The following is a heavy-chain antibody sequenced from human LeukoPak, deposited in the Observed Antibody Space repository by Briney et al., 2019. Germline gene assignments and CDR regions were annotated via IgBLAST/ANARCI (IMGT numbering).Heavy chain of an antibody. CDR2: ISGSGGST. Sequence: GGSLRLSCAASGFTFSSYAMSWVRQAPGKGLEWVSAISGSGGSTYYADSVKGRFTISRDNSKNTLYLQMNSLRAEDTPVYYCAKVPYYYDSSIDYWGQGTLVTVSS. CDR1: GFTFSSYA. V-gene: IGHV3-23*01. CDR3: AKVPYYYDSSIDY. J-gene: IGHJ4*02. D-gene: IGHD3-22*01.